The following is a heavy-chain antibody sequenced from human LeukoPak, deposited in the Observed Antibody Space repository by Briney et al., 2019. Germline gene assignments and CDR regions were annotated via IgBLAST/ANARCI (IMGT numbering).Heavy chain of an antibody. CDR2: ISGSGGST. Sequence: GGSLSLSSAASGFTFSSYAMSWVRQAPGKGLEWVSAISGSGGSTYYADSVKGRFTISRDNSKNTLYLQMNSLRAEDTAVYYCAKGPYYDILTGYYHDYWGQGTLVTVSS. D-gene: IGHD3-9*01. CDR3: AKGPYYDILTGYYHDY. J-gene: IGHJ4*02. CDR1: GFTFSSYA. V-gene: IGHV3-23*01.